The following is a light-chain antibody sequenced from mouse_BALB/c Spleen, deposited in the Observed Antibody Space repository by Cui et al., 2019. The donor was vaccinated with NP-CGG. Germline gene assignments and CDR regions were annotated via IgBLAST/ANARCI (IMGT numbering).Light chain of an antibody. CDR3: ALWYSNHWV. J-gene: IGLJ1*01. V-gene: IGLV1*01. Sequence: QAVVTQESALTTFPGETVTLTCRSSSWAVTTNNYANWVQEKPDHLFTGLIGGTNNRAPGVPARFSGSLIGDKAALTITGAQTEDEAIYFCALWYSNHWVFGGGTKLTVL. CDR1: SWAVTTNNY. CDR2: GTN.